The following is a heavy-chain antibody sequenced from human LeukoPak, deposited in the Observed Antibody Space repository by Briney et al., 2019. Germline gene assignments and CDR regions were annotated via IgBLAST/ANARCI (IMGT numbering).Heavy chain of an antibody. CDR1: GGTFSSYA. D-gene: IGHD6-19*01. Sequence: ASVKVSCKASGGTFSSYAISWVRQAPGQGLEWMGRIIPILGIANYAQKFQGRVTITADKSTSTAYMELSSLRSEDTAVHYCASEYSSGWYARFPFDNWGQGTLVTVSS. CDR3: ASEYSSGWYARFPFDN. V-gene: IGHV1-69*04. CDR2: IIPILGIA. J-gene: IGHJ4*02.